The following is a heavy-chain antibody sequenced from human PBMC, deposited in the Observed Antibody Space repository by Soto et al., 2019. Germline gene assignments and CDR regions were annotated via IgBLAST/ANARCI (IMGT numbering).Heavy chain of an antibody. D-gene: IGHD3-10*01. Sequence: QVQLVESGGGVVQPGRSLRLSCAASGFTFSSYGMHWVRQAPGKGLEWVAVIWYDGSNKYYADSVKGRFTISRDNSKKMLYLQMNRLGAEDTAVYYCARDRRAYYGSGSYYEFDYWGQGTLVTVSS. V-gene: IGHV3-33*01. CDR3: ARDRRAYYGSGSYYEFDY. CDR1: GFTFSSYG. J-gene: IGHJ4*02. CDR2: IWYDGSNK.